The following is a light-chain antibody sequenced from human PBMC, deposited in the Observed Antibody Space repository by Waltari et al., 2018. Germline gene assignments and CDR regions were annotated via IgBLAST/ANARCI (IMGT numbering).Light chain of an antibody. CDR2: VNSDGSH. CDR3: QTGGHGTWV. Sequence: QLVLTQSPSASAPLGASVKLTCTLSSGHTNNIIAWHQKHPKKGPSYLMKVNSDGSHNKGDKIPERFAGSSAGAELYLTISSLQSEDEADYYCQTGGHGTWVFGGGTKLTVL. V-gene: IGLV4-69*01. CDR1: SGHTNNI. J-gene: IGLJ3*02.